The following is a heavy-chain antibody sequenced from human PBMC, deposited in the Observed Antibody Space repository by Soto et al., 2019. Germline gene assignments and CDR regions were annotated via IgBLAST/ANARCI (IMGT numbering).Heavy chain of an antibody. J-gene: IGHJ4*02. CDR1: GFMFSSYV. Sequence: GGSLRLSCAAAGFMFSSYVMSGVRQAPGKGLQWVATIHPSGGSTHYAESVRGRFTISRDNSRDTLYLQMNSLRAEDTAVYYCAKDPSTGPPDCWGQGALVTVSS. V-gene: IGHV3-23*01. D-gene: IGHD3-9*01. CDR3: AKDPSTGPPDC. CDR2: IHPSGGST.